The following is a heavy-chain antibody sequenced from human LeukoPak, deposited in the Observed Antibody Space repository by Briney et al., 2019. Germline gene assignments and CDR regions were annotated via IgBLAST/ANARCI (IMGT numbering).Heavy chain of an antibody. V-gene: IGHV4-34*01. CDR2: INHSGST. Sequence: SETLSLTCAVYGGSFSGYYWSWIRQPPGKGLEWIGEINHSGSTNYNPSLKSRVTISVGTSKNQFSPKLSSVTAADTAVYYCARGRGSGWYRDAFDIWGQGTMVTVSS. CDR3: ARGRGSGWYRDAFDI. CDR1: GGSFSGYY. J-gene: IGHJ3*02. D-gene: IGHD6-19*01.